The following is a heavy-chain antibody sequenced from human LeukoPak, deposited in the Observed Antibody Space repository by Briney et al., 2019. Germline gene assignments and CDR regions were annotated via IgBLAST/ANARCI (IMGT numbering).Heavy chain of an antibody. CDR2: IKEDGSEK. CDR3: AKGFSGWFQFDY. J-gene: IGHJ4*02. CDR1: GFTFRRSW. D-gene: IGHD6-19*01. Sequence: AGGSLRLSCAASGFTFRRSWMSWVRQAPGKGLEWVANIKEDGSEKHHVDSVKGRFSISRDNSKNTLYLQMNSLRAEDTAVYYCAKGFSGWFQFDYWGQGTLVTVSS. V-gene: IGHV3-7*05.